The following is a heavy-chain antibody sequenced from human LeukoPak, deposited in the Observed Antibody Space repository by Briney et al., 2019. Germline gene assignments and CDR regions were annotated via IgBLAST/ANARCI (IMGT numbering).Heavy chain of an antibody. CDR2: ISGSGGST. CDR3: AKDEARANYYDSSGYLADAFDI. Sequence: PGGSLRLSCAASGFTFSSYAMSWVRQAPGKGLEWVSAISGSGGSTYYADSVKGRFTISRDNSKNTLYLQMNSLRAEDTAVYYCAKDEARANYYDSSGYLADAFDIWGQGTMVTVSS. J-gene: IGHJ3*02. CDR1: GFTFSSYA. D-gene: IGHD3-22*01. V-gene: IGHV3-23*01.